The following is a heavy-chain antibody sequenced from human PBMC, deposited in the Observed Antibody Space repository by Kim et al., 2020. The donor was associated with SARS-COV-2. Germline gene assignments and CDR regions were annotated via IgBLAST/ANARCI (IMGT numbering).Heavy chain of an antibody. Sequence: NPALESRVTISVDTSKNQFSLKQSSVTAADTAVYYCASGITMVRGVPPDYWGQGTLVTVSS. V-gene: IGHV4-31*02. D-gene: IGHD3-10*01. CDR3: ASGITMVRGVPPDY. J-gene: IGHJ4*02.